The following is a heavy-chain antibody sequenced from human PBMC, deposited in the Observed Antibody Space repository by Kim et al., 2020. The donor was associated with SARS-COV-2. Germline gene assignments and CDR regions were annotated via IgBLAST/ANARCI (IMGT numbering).Heavy chain of an antibody. V-gene: IGHV4-61*01. CDR1: GGSVSSGSYY. CDR3: ARVTTRGYCSSTSCPNIDY. Sequence: SQTLSLTCTVSGGSVSSGSYYWSWIRQPPGKGLEWIGYIYYSGSTNYNPSLKSRVTISVDTSKNQFSLKLSSVTAADTAVYYCARVTTRGYCSSTSCPNIDYWGQGTLVTVSS. CDR2: IYYSGST. J-gene: IGHJ4*02. D-gene: IGHD2-2*01.